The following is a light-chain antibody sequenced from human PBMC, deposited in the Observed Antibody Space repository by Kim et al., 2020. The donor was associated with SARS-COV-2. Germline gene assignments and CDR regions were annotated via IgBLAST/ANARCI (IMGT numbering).Light chain of an antibody. J-gene: IGKJ2*03. V-gene: IGKV1-5*03. CDR3: QQYNSYWDS. Sequence: SASVGERVTITCRASQTISDWLAWYQQNPGKAPKLLIYRSSHLATGVPSRFSGSGSGTEFTLTISSLQPDDFATYYCQQYNSYWDSFGQGTKLE. CDR1: QTISDW. CDR2: RSS.